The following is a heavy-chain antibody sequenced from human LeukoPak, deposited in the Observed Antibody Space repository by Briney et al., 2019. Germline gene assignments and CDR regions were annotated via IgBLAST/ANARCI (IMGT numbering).Heavy chain of an antibody. J-gene: IGHJ4*02. CDR1: GFTFSSYA. Sequence: GGSLRLPCAASGFTFSSYAMSWVRQAPGKGLEWVSGISRSGGSTYYADSVKGRFTISRDSSKNTLYLQMNSLRAEDTAVYYCAKGGIQLWFPIDYWGQGTLVTVSS. V-gene: IGHV3-23*01. CDR2: ISRSGGST. CDR3: AKGGIQLWFPIDY. D-gene: IGHD5-18*01.